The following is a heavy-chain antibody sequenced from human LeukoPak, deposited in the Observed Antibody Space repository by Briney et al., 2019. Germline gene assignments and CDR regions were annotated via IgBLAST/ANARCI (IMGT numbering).Heavy chain of an antibody. CDR1: GGSVSSGSYY. V-gene: IGHV4-61*01. CDR3: ARGIVVVTATEYYFDY. Sequence: SETLSLTCTVSGGSVSSGSYYWGWIRQPPGKGLEWIGSIYYSGSTNYNPSLKSRVTISVDTSKNQFSLKLSSVTAADTAMYYCARGIVVVTATEYYFDYWGQGTLVTVSS. CDR2: IYYSGST. D-gene: IGHD2-21*02. J-gene: IGHJ4*02.